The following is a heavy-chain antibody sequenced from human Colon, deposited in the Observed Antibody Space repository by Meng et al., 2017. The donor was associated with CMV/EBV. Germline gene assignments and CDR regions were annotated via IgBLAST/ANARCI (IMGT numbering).Heavy chain of an antibody. D-gene: IGHD1-26*01. CDR3: ARDLTNKWFYY. CDR1: GAPISSGSHS. J-gene: IGHJ4*02. CDR2: MYFSGIA. V-gene: IGHV4-39*07. Sequence: RQDAGPGLVKPAGTLSLPCTASGAPISSGSHSWAWFRQPPGKRLEWIGSMYFSGIADYNPSLKSRVTISLHATQKQFSLRLTSVTAADSAVYFCARDLTNKWFYYWGQGTLVTVSS.